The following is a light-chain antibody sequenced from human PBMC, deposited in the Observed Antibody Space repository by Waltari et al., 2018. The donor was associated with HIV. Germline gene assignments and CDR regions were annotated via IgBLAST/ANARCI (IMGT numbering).Light chain of an antibody. J-gene: IGLJ2*01. V-gene: IGLV2-14*01. Sequence: QSALTQPASVSGSPGQSITISCTGTSSAFGFYNYVSWYQQVPGQVPKVIIYEVTRRPSGVSNRFSGSKSGSTASLTISDLQVEDEADYYCTSYTATDTLIFGGGTKVTVL. CDR1: SSAFGFYNY. CDR2: EVT. CDR3: TSYTATDTLI.